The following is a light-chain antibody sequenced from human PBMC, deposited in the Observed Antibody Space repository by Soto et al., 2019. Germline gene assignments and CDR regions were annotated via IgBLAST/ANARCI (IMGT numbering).Light chain of an antibody. CDR1: QSISSW. J-gene: IGKJ4*01. CDR3: QQYNSYSLT. CDR2: DAS. V-gene: IGKV1-5*01. Sequence: DIQMTQSPSTLSASVGDRVTITCRASQSISSWLAWYQQKPGKAPKLLIYDASSLESGVPSRFSGGGSGTEFTLTISSLQPDDFAPYYCQQYNSYSLTFGGGTKVEI.